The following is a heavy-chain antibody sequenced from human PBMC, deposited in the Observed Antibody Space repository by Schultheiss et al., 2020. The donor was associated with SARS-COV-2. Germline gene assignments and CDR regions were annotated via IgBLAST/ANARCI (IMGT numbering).Heavy chain of an antibody. V-gene: IGHV3-48*03. D-gene: IGHD3-3*01. Sequence: GGSLRLSCAASGFTFSSYEMNWVRQAPGKGLEWVSYISSSGSTIYYADSVKGRFTISRDNAKNSLYLQMNSLRAEDTAVYYCARLGGFLEWFDPWGQGTLVTVSS. CDR2: ISSSGSTI. CDR3: ARLGGFLEWFDP. J-gene: IGHJ5*02. CDR1: GFTFSSYE.